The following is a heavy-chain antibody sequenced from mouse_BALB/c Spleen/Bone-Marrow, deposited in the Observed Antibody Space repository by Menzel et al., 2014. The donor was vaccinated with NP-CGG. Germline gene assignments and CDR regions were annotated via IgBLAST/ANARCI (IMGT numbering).Heavy chain of an antibody. CDR1: GYTFTDYT. CDR3: ARGRFAY. Sequence: EVKLLESGPELVKPGASVKISCKTSGYTFTDYTIHWVKQSPGKSLEWIGNINPNIGGTTYNQKFKGKATLTLDKSSRTAYMELRSLTSEDSAVHYCARGRFAYWGQGTLVTVSA. J-gene: IGHJ3*01. V-gene: IGHV1-22*01. CDR2: INPNIGGT.